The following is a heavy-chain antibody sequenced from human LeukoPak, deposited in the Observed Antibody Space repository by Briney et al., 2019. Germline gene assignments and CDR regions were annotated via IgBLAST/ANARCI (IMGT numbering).Heavy chain of an antibody. D-gene: IGHD5-18*01. Sequence: SQTLSLTCTVSGGSISSNSYYWGWIRQAPGKGLEWIGSIYYSGSTYYNPSLKSRATISVDTSKNQFSLKLSSVTAADTAVYYWARLYSYLVYYFDYWGQGTLVTVSS. CDR2: IYYSGST. J-gene: IGHJ4*02. CDR3: ARLYSYLVYYFDY. V-gene: IGHV4-39*01. CDR1: GGSISSNSYY.